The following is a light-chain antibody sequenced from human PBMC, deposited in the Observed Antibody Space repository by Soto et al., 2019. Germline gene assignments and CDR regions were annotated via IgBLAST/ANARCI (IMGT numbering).Light chain of an antibody. Sequence: DIQLTQSPSFLSASVGDRVTITCRASHDISSYLTWYQQKPGKAPKLLIYRASSLEGGAPSRFSGSGSGTEFTLTISSLQPDDFATYYSQQYDSYPWTFGQGTKVDIK. V-gene: IGKV1-9*01. CDR2: RAS. CDR1: HDISSY. CDR3: QQYDSYPWT. J-gene: IGKJ1*01.